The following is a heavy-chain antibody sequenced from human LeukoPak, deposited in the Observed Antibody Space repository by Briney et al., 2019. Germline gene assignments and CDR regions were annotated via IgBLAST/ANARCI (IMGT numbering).Heavy chain of an antibody. CDR2: ISSSSSYI. Sequence: PGGSLRLSCAASGFTFSSYAMSWVRQAPGKGLEWVSSISSSSSYIYYADSVKGRFTISRDNAKNSLYLQMNSLRAEDTAVYYCARRGLKWTYYDSSGYYYFDYWGQGTLVTVSS. J-gene: IGHJ4*02. CDR3: ARRGLKWTYYDSSGYYYFDY. D-gene: IGHD3-22*01. CDR1: GFTFSSYA. V-gene: IGHV3-21*01.